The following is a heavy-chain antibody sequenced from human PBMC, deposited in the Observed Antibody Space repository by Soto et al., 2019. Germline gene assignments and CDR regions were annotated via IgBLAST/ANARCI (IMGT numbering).Heavy chain of an antibody. CDR3: ASLKDYYFHF. CDR2: ISSKGIT. CDR1: GGSISSGGYF. J-gene: IGHJ4*02. Sequence: QVQLQESGPGLVKPSQTLSLTCTVSGGSISSGGYFWSWIRQHPEKGLEWIGYISSKGITYYNPSLESLLTISGDTSKNQFSLMLPSVTAAGTAVYYCASLKDYYFHFWGQGTLVTVSS. V-gene: IGHV4-31*01.